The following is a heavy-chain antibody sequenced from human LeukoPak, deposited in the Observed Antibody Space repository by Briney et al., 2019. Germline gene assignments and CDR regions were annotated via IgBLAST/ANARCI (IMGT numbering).Heavy chain of an antibody. Sequence: GGSLRLSCAASGFTFSSYAMSWVRQAPGKGLEWVSSISSSSSYIYYADSVKGRFTISRDNAKNSLYLQMNSLRAEDTAVYYCARGRTGDEGYWGQGTLVTVSS. CDR2: ISSSSSYI. CDR1: GFTFSSYA. J-gene: IGHJ4*02. CDR3: ARGRTGDEGY. V-gene: IGHV3-21*01. D-gene: IGHD7-27*01.